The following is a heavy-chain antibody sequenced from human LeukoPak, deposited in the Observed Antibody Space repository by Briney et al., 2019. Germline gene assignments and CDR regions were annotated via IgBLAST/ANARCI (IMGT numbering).Heavy chain of an antibody. CDR3: ARVLLGATTINYYYYYMDV. J-gene: IGHJ6*03. CDR1: GVTFSSYS. CDR2: ITSRSTYI. D-gene: IGHD1-26*01. Sequence: GGSLRLSCAASGVTFSSYSMNWVRQAPGKGLEWVSSITSRSTYINYADSAKGRFTISRNNAKNSLYLQMNSLRAEDTAVYYCARVLLGATTINYYYYYMDVWGKGTTVTVSS. V-gene: IGHV3-21*01.